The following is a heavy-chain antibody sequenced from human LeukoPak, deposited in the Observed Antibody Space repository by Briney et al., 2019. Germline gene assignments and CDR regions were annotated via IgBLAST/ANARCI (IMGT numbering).Heavy chain of an antibody. D-gene: IGHD3-16*01. CDR3: ARVRWGGLYYFDS. V-gene: IGHV4-34*01. Sequence: PSETLSLTCAVYGGSFSGYYWSWIRQPPGKGLEWIGEINHSGSTNYNPSLKSRVTISVDTSKNQFSLKLSSVTAADTAVYYCARVRWGGLYYFDSWGQGTLVTVSS. CDR1: GGSFSGYY. CDR2: INHSGST. J-gene: IGHJ4*02.